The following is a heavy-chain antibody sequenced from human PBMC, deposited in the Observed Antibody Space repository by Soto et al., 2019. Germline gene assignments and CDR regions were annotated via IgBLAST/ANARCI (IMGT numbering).Heavy chain of an antibody. J-gene: IGHJ6*02. CDR1: GFTFDDYT. CDR3: AKDQGGRGDSGYYYYGMDV. CDR2: ISWDGGST. V-gene: IGHV3-43*01. Sequence: GGSLRLSCAASGFTFDDYTMHWVRQAPGKGLEWVSLISWDGGSTYYADSVKGRFTISRDNSKNSLYLQMNSLRTEDTALYYCAKDQGGRGDSGYYYYGMDVWGQGTTVTVSS. D-gene: IGHD1-26*01.